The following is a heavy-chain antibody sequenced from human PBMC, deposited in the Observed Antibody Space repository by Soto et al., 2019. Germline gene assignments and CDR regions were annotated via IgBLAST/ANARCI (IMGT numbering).Heavy chain of an antibody. CDR1: GGSISSYY. CDR3: ARGEEYYDFWSGYFDAFDI. J-gene: IGHJ3*02. D-gene: IGHD3-3*01. Sequence: QVQLQESGPGLVKPSETLSLTCTVSGGSISSYYWSWIRQPPGKGLEWIGYIYYSGSTNYNPSLKSRVTISVDTSKNQFSLKLSSVTAADTAVYYCARGEEYYDFWSGYFDAFDIWGQGTMVTVSS. CDR2: IYYSGST. V-gene: IGHV4-59*01.